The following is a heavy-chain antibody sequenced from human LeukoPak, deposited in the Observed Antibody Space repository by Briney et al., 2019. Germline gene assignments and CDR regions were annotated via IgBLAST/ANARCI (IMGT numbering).Heavy chain of an antibody. CDR1: GYTFTSYG. J-gene: IGHJ4*02. CDR2: ISAYNGNT. CDR3: ATSATRFGAAFNF. Sequence: ASVKVSCKASGYTFTSYGISWVRQAPGQGLEWMGWISAYNGNTNYAQKFQGRVTVTEDTSTDTAYMDLSSLRSEDTAVYYCATSATRFGAAFNFWGQGTLVTVSS. D-gene: IGHD3-3*01. V-gene: IGHV1-18*01.